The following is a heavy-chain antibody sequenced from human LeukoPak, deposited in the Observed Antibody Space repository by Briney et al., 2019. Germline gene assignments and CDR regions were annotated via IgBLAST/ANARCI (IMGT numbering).Heavy chain of an antibody. CDR2: IWYDGSNK. CDR3: AKGDTYYDFWSGYYRWWGFDP. Sequence: GGSLRLSCAASGFTFSSYGMRWVRQAPGKGLEWVAFIWYDGSNKYYADSVKGRFTISRDNSKNTLYLQMNSLRAEDTAVYYCAKGDTYYDFWSGYYRWWGFDPWGQGTLVTVSS. D-gene: IGHD3-3*01. J-gene: IGHJ5*02. V-gene: IGHV3-30*02. CDR1: GFTFSSYG.